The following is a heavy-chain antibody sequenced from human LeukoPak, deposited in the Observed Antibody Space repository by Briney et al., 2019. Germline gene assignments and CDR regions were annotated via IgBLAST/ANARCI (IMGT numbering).Heavy chain of an antibody. CDR1: GFTFSSYW. CDR3: AKDPGSGTY. J-gene: IGHJ4*02. Sequence: PGGSLRLSCAASGFTFSSYWMSWVRQAPGKGLEWVANIKQDGSEKYYVDSVKGRFTISRDNSKNTLYLQMNSLRAEDTAVYYCAKDPGSGTYWGQGTLVTVSS. D-gene: IGHD3-10*01. V-gene: IGHV3-7*03. CDR2: IKQDGSEK.